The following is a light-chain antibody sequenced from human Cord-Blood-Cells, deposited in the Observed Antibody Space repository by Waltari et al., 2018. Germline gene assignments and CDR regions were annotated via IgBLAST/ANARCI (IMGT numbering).Light chain of an antibody. J-gene: IGKJ2*01. V-gene: IGKV1-39*01. CDR1: QSISSY. CDR3: QQSYRTPYT. CDR2: AAS. Sequence: DIQMTQSPSSLSASVGDRVPITCRASQSISSYLNWYQQKPGKAPKLLIDAASSLQSGVPARFSGSGSGTDFTLTISSLQPEGFATYYCQQSYRTPYTFGQGTKLEIK.